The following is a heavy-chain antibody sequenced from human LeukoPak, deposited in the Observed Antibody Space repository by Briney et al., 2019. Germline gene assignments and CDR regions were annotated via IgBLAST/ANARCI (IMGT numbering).Heavy chain of an antibody. CDR3: ARDFLPLVYDAFDI. D-gene: IGHD1-14*01. CDR2: INWNGGST. Sequence: GGSLRLSCAASGFTFDDYGMSWVRQAPGKGLEWVSGINWNGGSTGYADSVKGRFTISRDNAKNSLYLQMNSLRAEDTALYYCARDFLPLVYDAFDIWGQGTMVTVSS. CDR1: GFTFDDYG. J-gene: IGHJ3*02. V-gene: IGHV3-20*04.